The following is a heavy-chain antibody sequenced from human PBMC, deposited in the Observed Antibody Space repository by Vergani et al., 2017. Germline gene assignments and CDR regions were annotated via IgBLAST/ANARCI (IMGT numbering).Heavy chain of an antibody. CDR2: IYYSGST. V-gene: IGHV4-59*01. Sequence: QVQLQESGPGLVKPSETLSLTCTVSGGSISSYYWSWIRQPPGKGLEWIGYIYYSGSTNYNPSLTSRVTISVDTSKNQFSLNLSSVTAADTAVYYCARFGYSSSWSERPYYYYGMDVWGQGP. D-gene: IGHD6-13*01. CDR3: ARFGYSSSWSERPYYYYGMDV. CDR1: GGSISSYY. J-gene: IGHJ6*02.